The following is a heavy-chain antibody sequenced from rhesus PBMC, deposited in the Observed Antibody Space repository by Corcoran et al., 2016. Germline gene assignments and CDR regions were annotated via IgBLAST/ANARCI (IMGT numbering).Heavy chain of an antibody. D-gene: IGHD6-31*01. CDR2: IIPLVGKT. Sequence: QVQLVQSGAAVKKPGASVKLSCKASGYTFSIYAISWVAQAPAQGLEWMGGIIPLVGKTNYAEKFQGRVTITADTSTITAYMELSSLRSEDTAVYYCARERIAAAGTLDYWGQGVLVTVSS. V-gene: IGHV1-151*01. J-gene: IGHJ4*01. CDR1: GYTFSIYA. CDR3: ARERIAAAGTLDY.